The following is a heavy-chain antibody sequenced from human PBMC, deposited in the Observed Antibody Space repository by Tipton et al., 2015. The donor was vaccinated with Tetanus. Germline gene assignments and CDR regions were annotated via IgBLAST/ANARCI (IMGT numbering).Heavy chain of an antibody. V-gene: IGHV1-8*02. CDR2: MSPNSGNT. CDR1: GYTFTGYD. CDR3: AAPLFRSAAGKAY. Sequence: QSGPEVKRPGASVKVSCKSSGYTFTGYDVSWVRQAPGQGLEWMGWMSPNSGNTGYAQNFQGRVTMTRNTSISTAYMELSSLRSEDTAVYYCAAPLFRSAAGKAYWGQGTLLTVSS. J-gene: IGHJ4*02. D-gene: IGHD6-13*01.